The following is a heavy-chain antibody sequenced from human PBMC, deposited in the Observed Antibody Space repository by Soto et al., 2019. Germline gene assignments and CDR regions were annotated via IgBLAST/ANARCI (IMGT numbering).Heavy chain of an antibody. CDR3: ARVLVPAARVGWFDA. Sequence: QVQLVQSGAEVKKPGASVKVSCKASGYTFTSYYMHWVRQAPGQGLEWMGIINPSGGSTSYAQKFQGRVTMTRATSTSTVYMEMSSLRSEDTAVYYCARVLVPAARVGWFDAWGQGTLVTVSS. CDR1: GYTFTSYY. D-gene: IGHD2-2*01. V-gene: IGHV1-46*01. CDR2: INPSGGST. J-gene: IGHJ5*02.